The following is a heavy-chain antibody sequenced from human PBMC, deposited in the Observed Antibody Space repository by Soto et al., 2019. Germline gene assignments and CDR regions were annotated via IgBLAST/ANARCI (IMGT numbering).Heavy chain of an antibody. CDR2: FVPVFGSA. Sequence: QVQLVQSGAEVKKPGSSVRVSCKASGAAFNTITINWVRQAPGQGLEWMGGFVPVFGSATYAQKSQGRVAITADASTSTFYMELSRLNSEDTALYYCVREDDTTGSYSWFDPWGQGTLVTVSS. V-gene: IGHV1-69*01. CDR3: VREDDTTGSYSWFDP. D-gene: IGHD3-9*01. CDR1: GAAFNTIT. J-gene: IGHJ5*02.